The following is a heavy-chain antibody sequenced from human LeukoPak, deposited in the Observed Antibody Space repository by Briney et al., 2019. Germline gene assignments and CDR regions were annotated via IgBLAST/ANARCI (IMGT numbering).Heavy chain of an antibody. D-gene: IGHD5-24*01. CDR3: AKREVNTYGFLDY. V-gene: IGHV3-23*01. CDR2: ISGSGDST. J-gene: IGHJ4*02. CDR1: GFSFSIYA. Sequence: AGGSLRLSCAASGFSFSIYAMTWVRQAPGKGLEGVSSISGSGDSTYYADSVKGRFTISRDNSKNMLYLQMNSLRGDDTAVYYCAKREVNTYGFLDYWGQGTLVTVSS.